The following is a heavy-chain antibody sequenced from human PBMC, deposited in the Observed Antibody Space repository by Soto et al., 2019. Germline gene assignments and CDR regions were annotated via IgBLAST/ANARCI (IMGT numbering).Heavy chain of an antibody. V-gene: IGHV3-13*01. CDR1: GFTFRSYD. J-gene: IGHJ6*02. CDR2: IGTAGDT. D-gene: IGHD6-6*01. Sequence: EVQLVESGGGLVQPGGSLRLSCAASGFTFRSYDMHWVRQATGKGLEWVSAIGTAGDTYYPGSVKGRFTISRENAKNSLYLQMNSLRAEDTAVYYCAREKAARPGNYYYGMDVWGQGTTVTVSS. CDR3: AREKAARPGNYYYGMDV.